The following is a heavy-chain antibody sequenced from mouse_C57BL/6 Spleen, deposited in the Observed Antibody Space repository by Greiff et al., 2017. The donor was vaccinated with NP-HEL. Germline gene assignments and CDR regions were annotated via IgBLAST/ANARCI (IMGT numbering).Heavy chain of an antibody. J-gene: IGHJ4*01. D-gene: IGHD1-1*01. V-gene: IGHV1-26*01. Sequence: EVQLQQSGPELVKPGASVKISCKASGYTFTDYYMNWVKRSHGKSLEWIGDINTNNGGTSYNQKFKGKATLTVDKSSSTSYMELRSLTSEDSAVYYCARSYYGEAMDYWGQGTSVTVSS. CDR1: GYTFTDYY. CDR2: INTNNGGT. CDR3: ARSYYGEAMDY.